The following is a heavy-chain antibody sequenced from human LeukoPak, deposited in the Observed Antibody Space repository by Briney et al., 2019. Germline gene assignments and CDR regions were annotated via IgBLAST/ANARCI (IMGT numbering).Heavy chain of an antibody. CDR1: GYTFTSYA. D-gene: IGHD1-7*01. CDR2: SNAGNGNT. Sequence: ASVKVSCKASGYTFTSYAMHWVRQAPGQRLEWMGWSNAGNGNTKYSQEFQGRVTITRDTSASTAYMELSSLGSEDMAVYYCAIGGRGRRELELRDWGQGTLVTVSS. CDR3: AIGGRGRRELELRD. J-gene: IGHJ4*02. V-gene: IGHV1-3*02.